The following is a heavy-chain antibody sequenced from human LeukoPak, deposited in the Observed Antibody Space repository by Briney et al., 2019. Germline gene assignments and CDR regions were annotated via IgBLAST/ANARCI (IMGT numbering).Heavy chain of an antibody. V-gene: IGHV1-2*02. D-gene: IGHD3-10*01. CDR2: INPNSGGT. CDR3: ARVDPYYYGSGSYWAEFDY. J-gene: IGHJ4*02. Sequence: GASVKVSCKASGYTFTGYYMHWVRQAPGQGLEWMGWINPNSGGTNYAQKFQGRVTMTRDTSISTAYMELSRLRSDDTAVYYCARVDPYYYGSGSYWAEFDYWGQGTLVTVSS. CDR1: GYTFTGYY.